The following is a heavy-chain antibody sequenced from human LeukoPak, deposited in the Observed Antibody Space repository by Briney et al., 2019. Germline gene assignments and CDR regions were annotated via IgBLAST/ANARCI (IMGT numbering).Heavy chain of an antibody. CDR2: TRNKARSYTT. D-gene: IGHD6-19*01. J-gene: IGHJ4*02. CDR1: GFTFSAYA. V-gene: IGHV3-72*01. Sequence: GGSLRLSCEASGFTFSAYAMTWVRQAPGKGLEWVGRTRNKARSYTTEYAASVKGRFTISRDDSKNSLYLQMNSLKSDDTAVYYCARSGTSGWSPSDCWGQGTLVTVSS. CDR3: ARSGTSGWSPSDC.